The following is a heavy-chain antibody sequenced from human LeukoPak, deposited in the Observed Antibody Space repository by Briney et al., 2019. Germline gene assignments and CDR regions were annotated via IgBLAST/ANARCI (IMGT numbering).Heavy chain of an antibody. J-gene: IGHJ4*02. CDR2: VHYSGST. V-gene: IGHV4-39*01. CDR1: GDSISRSNFY. CDR3: ARPTYYDNGGYYY. Sequence: PSETLSLTCTVSGDSISRSNFYWGWIRQPPGKGLEWVGSVHYSGSTYYNPSLKSRVTISVDTSKNQFSLKLTSVTAADTAVYYCARPTYYDNGGYYYWGQGTLVTVSS. D-gene: IGHD3-22*01.